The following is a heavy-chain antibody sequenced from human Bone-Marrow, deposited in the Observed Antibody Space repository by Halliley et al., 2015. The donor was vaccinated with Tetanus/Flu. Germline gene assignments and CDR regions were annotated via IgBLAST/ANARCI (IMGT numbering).Heavy chain of an antibody. CDR3: ARVIPAARYFDY. Sequence: KGLEWIGSIYYSGGTIYNPSLKSRLTMSVDTSKNQFSLNLSSVTAADTAIYYWARVIPAARYFDYWGQGAKVTVSS. J-gene: IGHJ4*02. D-gene: IGHD2-21*01. V-gene: IGHV4-31*02. CDR2: IYYSGGT.